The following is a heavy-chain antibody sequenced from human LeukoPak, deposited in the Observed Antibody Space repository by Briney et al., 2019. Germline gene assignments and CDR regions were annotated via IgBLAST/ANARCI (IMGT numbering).Heavy chain of an antibody. Sequence: ASVKVSCKASGYTFSSYGISWVRQAPGQGLEWMGWISGYNGNTNYAQKLQGRVTMTTDTSTSTAYMELRSLKSDDTAVYYCASLKNYYDSSGYLVTDAFDIWGQGTMVTVSS. CDR1: GYTFSSYG. J-gene: IGHJ3*02. CDR2: ISGYNGNT. D-gene: IGHD3-22*01. V-gene: IGHV1-18*01. CDR3: ASLKNYYDSSGYLVTDAFDI.